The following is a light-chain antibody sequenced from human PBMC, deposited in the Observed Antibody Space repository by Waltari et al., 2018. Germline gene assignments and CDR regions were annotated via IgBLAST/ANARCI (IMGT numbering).Light chain of an antibody. V-gene: IGLV2-14*03. Sequence: QSALTQPASVSGSPGQSTTISCPGTSSDVGGFNSVSWYQQHPGKAPKLMIYDVSNRPSGVSNRFSGSKSGNTASLTISGLQAEDETDYYCSSYTSSSTLVVFGGGTKLTVL. CDR3: SSYTSSSTLVV. J-gene: IGLJ2*01. CDR1: SSDVGGFNS. CDR2: DVS.